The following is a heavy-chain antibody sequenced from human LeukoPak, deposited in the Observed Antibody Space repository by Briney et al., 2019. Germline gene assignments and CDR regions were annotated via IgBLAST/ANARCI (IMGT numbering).Heavy chain of an antibody. D-gene: IGHD1-1*01. CDR1: GDSINKYF. Sequence: SETPSLTCTVSGDSINKYFWSWLRQSPGKGLEWLGYISHSGNTNYNPSLKSRVTISLDRSNNQFSLRLSSVTAADTAVYYCARAGPENLNWRYYIDFWGQGHLVTVSS. V-gene: IGHV4-59*01. CDR2: ISHSGNT. CDR3: ARAGPENLNWRYYIDF. J-gene: IGHJ4*02.